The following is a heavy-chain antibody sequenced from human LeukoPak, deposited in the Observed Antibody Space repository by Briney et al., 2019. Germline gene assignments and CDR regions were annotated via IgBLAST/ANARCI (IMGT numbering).Heavy chain of an antibody. V-gene: IGHV3-15*01. CDR3: TTYSSGSCPF. J-gene: IGHJ4*02. CDR2: IYRSTNGETT. Sequence: GGSLRLSCAASGITFSNAWMTWVRQAPGKGLEWVGRIYRSTNGETTDYGAPVKGRFTMSRDFSKNTLYLHMNGPNTEYSAVYYCTTYSSGSCPFWGQGTLVTVSS. D-gene: IGHD6-19*01. CDR1: GITFSNAW.